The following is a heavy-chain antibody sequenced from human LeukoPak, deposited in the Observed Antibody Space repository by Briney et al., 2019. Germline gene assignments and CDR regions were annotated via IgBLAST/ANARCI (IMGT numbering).Heavy chain of an antibody. CDR1: GGSISSSSHY. Sequence: SETLSLTCAVSGGSISSSSHYWGWLRQPPGKRVEGIGSIYYSGHTYYNPSLKSRVTISVDTSKNQFSLRLSSVTAADMSVYFCARLGYSVSWTDCWGQGTLVTVSS. D-gene: IGHD6-13*01. V-gene: IGHV4-39*01. CDR2: IYYSGHT. CDR3: ARLGYSVSWTDC. J-gene: IGHJ4*02.